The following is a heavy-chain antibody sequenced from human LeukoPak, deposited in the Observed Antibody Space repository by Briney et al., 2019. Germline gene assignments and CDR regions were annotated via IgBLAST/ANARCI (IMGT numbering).Heavy chain of an antibody. CDR3: VRDDDYYSVDY. CDR2: IKSDGTYS. D-gene: IGHD4/OR15-4a*01. J-gene: IGHJ4*02. V-gene: IGHV3-74*01. Sequence: GGSLRLSCAASGFTFSSHWMHWVRQAPGKGLVCVARIKSDGTYSDYGGAVSGRFTISRDNAKDTLYLQMNSLRAEDTAIYYCVRDDDYYSVDYWGQGTLVTVSS. CDR1: GFTFSSHW.